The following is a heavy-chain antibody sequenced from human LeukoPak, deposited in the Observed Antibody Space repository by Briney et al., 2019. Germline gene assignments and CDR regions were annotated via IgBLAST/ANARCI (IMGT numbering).Heavy chain of an antibody. D-gene: IGHD1-14*01. J-gene: IGHJ5*02. CDR2: INPDSGGT. Sequence: GASVKVSCKASGYTFSDYYMHWVRQAPGQGLEWMGWINPDSGGTKYAQKFQDRVTMTSDTSISTAYMELSRLRSDDTAVYYCARGHLLFRQPPNWFDPWGQGTLVTVSS. V-gene: IGHV1-2*02. CDR1: GYTFSDYY. CDR3: ARGHLLFRQPPNWFDP.